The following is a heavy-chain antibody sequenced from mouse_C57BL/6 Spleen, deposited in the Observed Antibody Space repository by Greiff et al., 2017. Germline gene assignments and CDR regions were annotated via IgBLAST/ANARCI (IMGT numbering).Heavy chain of an antibody. CDR1: GYTFTSYT. CDR2: INPSSGYT. J-gene: IGHJ2*01. CDR3: ARGGSYYSNYGDY. Sequence: VQLQESGAELARPGASVKMSCKASGYTFTSYTMHWVKQRPGQGLEWIGYINPSSGYTKYNQKFKDKATLTADKSSSTAYMQLSSLTSEDSAVYYCARGGSYYSNYGDYWGQGTTLTVSS. V-gene: IGHV1-4*01. D-gene: IGHD2-5*01.